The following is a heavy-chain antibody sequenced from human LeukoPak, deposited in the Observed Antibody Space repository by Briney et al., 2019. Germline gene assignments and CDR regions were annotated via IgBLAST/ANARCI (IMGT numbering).Heavy chain of an antibody. CDR3: ATSPYCSNGICFTRWYFDL. D-gene: IGHD2-8*01. CDR1: GGSISSYY. V-gene: IGHV4-59*01. Sequence: PSETLSLTCTVSGGSISSYYWSWIRQPPGKGLEWIGYIYYGGSTKYNPSLKSRVTISVDTSKNQFSLQLTSVTAADTAVYYCATSPYCSNGICFTRWYFDLWGRGTLVTVSS. CDR2: IYYGGST. J-gene: IGHJ2*01.